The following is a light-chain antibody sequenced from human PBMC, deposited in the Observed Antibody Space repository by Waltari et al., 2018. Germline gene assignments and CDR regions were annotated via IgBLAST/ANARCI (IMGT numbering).Light chain of an antibody. J-gene: IGKJ5*01. CDR2: LGS. V-gene: IGKV2-28*01. Sequence: DIVMTQSPLSLPVTPGEPDSISCRSSQSLLHSNGYNYLDWYLQKPGHSTQILIHLGSSRGSGVPDRFSGSGAGTDFTLKISSEVAEDAGIYYCMEALQSVTFGQGTRLESK. CDR1: QSLLHSNGYNY. CDR3: MEALQSVT.